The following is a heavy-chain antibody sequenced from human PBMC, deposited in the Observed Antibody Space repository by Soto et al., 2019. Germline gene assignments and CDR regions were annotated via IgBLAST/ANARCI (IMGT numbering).Heavy chain of an antibody. CDR1: GGSFSGYY. CDR2: INHSGST. D-gene: IGHD5-12*01. Sequence: SETLSLTCAVYGGSFSGYYWSWIRQPPGKGLEWIGEINHSGSTNYNPSLKSRVTISVDTSKNQFSLKLSSVTAADTAVYYCARRRGYSGYDLFDYWGQGTLVTVSS. V-gene: IGHV4-34*01. CDR3: ARRRGYSGYDLFDY. J-gene: IGHJ4*02.